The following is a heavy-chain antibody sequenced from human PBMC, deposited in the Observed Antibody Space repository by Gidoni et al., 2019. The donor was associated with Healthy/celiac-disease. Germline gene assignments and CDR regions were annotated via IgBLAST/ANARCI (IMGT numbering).Heavy chain of an antibody. CDR2: IKSKTDGGTT. CDR1: GFTFSTAW. CDR3: TTERAHRCYDY. J-gene: IGHJ4*02. Sequence: EVQLVESGGGWVKRGGSLRLSCAASGFTFSTAWLSWVRQAPGKGLGWVGRIKSKTDGGTTDYAAPVKGRFTISRDDSKNTLYLQMNSLKTEDTAVYYCTTERAHRCYDYWGQGTLVTVSS. V-gene: IGHV3-15*01.